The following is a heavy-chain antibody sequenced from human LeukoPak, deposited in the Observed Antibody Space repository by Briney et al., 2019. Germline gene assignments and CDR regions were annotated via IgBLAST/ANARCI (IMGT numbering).Heavy chain of an antibody. D-gene: IGHD2-2*02. CDR2: ISGGGGST. Sequence: PGGSLRLSCAASGFTFSSYGMSWVRQAPGKGLEWVSGISGGGGSTYYADSVKGRFTMSRDNSKNTLYLQMNSLRAEDTAVYYCAKVPAAIRYYFDYWGQGTLVTVSS. V-gene: IGHV3-23*01. CDR1: GFTFSSYG. CDR3: AKVPAAIRYYFDY. J-gene: IGHJ4*02.